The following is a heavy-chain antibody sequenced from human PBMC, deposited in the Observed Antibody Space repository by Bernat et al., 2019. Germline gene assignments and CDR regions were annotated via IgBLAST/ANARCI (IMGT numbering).Heavy chain of an antibody. CDR1: GGSFSGYY. Sequence: QVQLQQWGAGLLKPSETLSLTGAVYGGSFSGYYWSWIRQPPGKGLEWIGEINHSGSTNYNPSLKSRVTISVDTSKNQFSLKLSSVTAADTAVYYCARMSYGGSGSYYNGDYFDYWGQGTLVTVSS. D-gene: IGHD3-10*01. CDR2: INHSGST. CDR3: ARMSYGGSGSYYNGDYFDY. J-gene: IGHJ4*01. V-gene: IGHV4-34*01.